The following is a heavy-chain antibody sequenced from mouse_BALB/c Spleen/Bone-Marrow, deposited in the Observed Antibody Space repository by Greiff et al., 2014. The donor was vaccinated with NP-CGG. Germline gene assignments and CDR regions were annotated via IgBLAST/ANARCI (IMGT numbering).Heavy chain of an antibody. CDR1: GFTFSTCA. CDR3: ARQGDGYYDY. J-gene: IGHJ2*01. V-gene: IGHV5-9-3*01. CDR2: ISTNDNYT. Sequence: EVQLVESGGGLVKPGGSLKLSCAASGFTFSTCAMSWVRQTPEKRLEWVATISTNDNYTYYPDRVKGRFTISRGNAKNTLYLQMSSLRSEDTAMYYCARQGDGYYDYWGQGTTLTFSS. D-gene: IGHD2-3*01.